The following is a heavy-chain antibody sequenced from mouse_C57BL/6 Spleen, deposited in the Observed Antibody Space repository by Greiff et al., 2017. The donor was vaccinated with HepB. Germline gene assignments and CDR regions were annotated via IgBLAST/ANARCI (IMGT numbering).Heavy chain of an antibody. CDR1: GYAFTNYL. D-gene: IGHD2-3*01. J-gene: IGHJ3*01. CDR2: INPGSGGT. V-gene: IGHV1-54*01. CDR3: ARRRWLLRFAY. Sequence: QVQLQQSGAELVRPGTSVKVSCKASGYAFTNYLIEWVKQRPGQGLEWIGVINPGSGGTNYNEKFKGKATLTADKSSSTAYMQLSSLTSEDSAVYFCARRRWLLRFAYWGQGTLVTVSA.